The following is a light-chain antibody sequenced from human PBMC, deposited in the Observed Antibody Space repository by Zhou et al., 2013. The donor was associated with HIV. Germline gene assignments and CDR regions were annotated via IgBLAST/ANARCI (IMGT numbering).Light chain of an antibody. CDR2: EVS. J-gene: IGLJ1*01. CDR3: SSYAGSNNLPYV. V-gene: IGLV2-8*01. CDR1: SSDVGGYKY. Sequence: QSALTQPPSASGSPGQSVTISCTGTSSDVGGYKYVSWYQQHPGKAPKLMIYEVSKRPSGVPDRFSGSKSGNTASLTVSGLQAEDEADYYCSSYAGSNNLPYVFGTGTKVTVL.